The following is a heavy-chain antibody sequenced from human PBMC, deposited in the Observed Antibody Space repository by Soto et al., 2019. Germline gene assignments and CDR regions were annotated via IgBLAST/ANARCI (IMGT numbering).Heavy chain of an antibody. CDR3: ARSPSWETTVTPYYFDY. CDR1: RNTFISYD. V-gene: IGHV1-8*01. CDR2: MNPKSGNT. D-gene: IGHD4-4*01. Sequence: QVQLVQSGAEVKKPGASVKVSCKASRNTFISYDINWVRQATGQGLEWMGWMNPKSGNTGYAQNFQGRLTMTRNTSISTAYMELSSLRSEDTAVYYCARSPSWETTVTPYYFDYWGQGTLVTVSS. J-gene: IGHJ4*02.